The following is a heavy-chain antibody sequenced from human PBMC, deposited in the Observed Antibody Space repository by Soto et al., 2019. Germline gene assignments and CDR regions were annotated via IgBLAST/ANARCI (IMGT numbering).Heavy chain of an antibody. CDR1: GGTFSSYA. CDR2: IIPIFGTA. CDR3: ARYCGGDCYSGLGNWFDP. D-gene: IGHD2-21*02. Sequence: GASVKVSCKASGGTFSSYAISWVRQAPGQGLEWMGGIIPIFGTANYAQKFQGRVTITADESTSTAYMELSSLRSEDTAVYYCARYCGGDCYSGLGNWFDPWGQGTLVTVSS. V-gene: IGHV1-69*13. J-gene: IGHJ5*02.